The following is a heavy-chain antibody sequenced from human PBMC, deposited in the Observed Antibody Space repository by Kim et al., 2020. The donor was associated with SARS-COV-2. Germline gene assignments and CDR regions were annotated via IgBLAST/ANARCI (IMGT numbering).Heavy chain of an antibody. J-gene: IGHJ4*02. CDR3: ARGKSTTVTTFDY. D-gene: IGHD4-17*01. V-gene: IGHV1-69*04. Sequence: ARKLQGRVTITAEKATSTAYMELSILRSEDTAVYYCARGKSTTVTTFDYWGQGTLVTVSS.